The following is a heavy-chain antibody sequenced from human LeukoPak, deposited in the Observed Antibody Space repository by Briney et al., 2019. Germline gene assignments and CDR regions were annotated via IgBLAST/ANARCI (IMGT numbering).Heavy chain of an antibody. J-gene: IGHJ5*02. CDR1: GFTFSNAW. Sequence: GGSLRPSCAASGFTFSNAWMSWVRQAPGKGLEWVGRIKSKTDGGTTDYAAPVKGRFTISRDDSKNTLYLQMNSLRAEDTAVYYCARGDYDFWNTGLVNWFDPWGQGTLVTVSS. D-gene: IGHD3-3*01. V-gene: IGHV3-15*01. CDR2: IKSKTDGGTT. CDR3: ARGDYDFWNTGLVNWFDP.